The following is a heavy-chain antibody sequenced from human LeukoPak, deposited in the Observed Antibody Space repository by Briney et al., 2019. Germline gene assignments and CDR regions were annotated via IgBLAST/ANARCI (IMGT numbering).Heavy chain of an antibody. CDR3: AKGYYDYVWGSYYFDY. CDR1: GFTFSSYA. J-gene: IGHJ4*02. V-gene: IGHV3-23*01. CDR2: ISGSGGST. Sequence: GGSLRLSCAASGFTFSSYAMSWVRQAPGKGLEWVSAISGSGGSTYYADSVKGRFTISRDNSRNTLYLQMNSLRAEDTAVYYCAKGYYDYVWGSYYFDYWGQGTLVTVSS. D-gene: IGHD3-16*01.